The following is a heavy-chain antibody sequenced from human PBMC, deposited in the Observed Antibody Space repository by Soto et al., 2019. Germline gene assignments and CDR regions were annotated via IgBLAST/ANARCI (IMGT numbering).Heavy chain of an antibody. Sequence: VQLVASGGGLVQPGGSLRLSCAASGFTFSNYWMHWVRQGPGKGLVWVSRINSDETITSYADSVKGRFTISRDNAKNPLYLQMSSLRVEDTALYYCVCFECGRTAVVTAMEANGYWGQGTLVTVSS. CDR1: GFTFSNYW. J-gene: IGHJ4*02. CDR2: INSDETIT. V-gene: IGHV3-74*01. D-gene: IGHD2-21*02. CDR3: VCFECGRTAVVTAMEANGY.